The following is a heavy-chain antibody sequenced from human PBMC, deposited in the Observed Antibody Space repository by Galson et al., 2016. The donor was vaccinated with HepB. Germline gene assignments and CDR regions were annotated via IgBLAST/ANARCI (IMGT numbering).Heavy chain of an antibody. Sequence: LRLSCAASGFTFSSYGMHWVRQAPGKGLEWVAVISYDGSNKYYGDSVKGRFTISRDNSKNTLYLQMNSLRAEDTAVYYCAKDPRWLQQGFKYYFDYWGQGTLVTVSS. CDR2: ISYDGSNK. D-gene: IGHD5-24*01. V-gene: IGHV3-30*18. J-gene: IGHJ4*02. CDR3: AKDPRWLQQGFKYYFDY. CDR1: GFTFSSYG.